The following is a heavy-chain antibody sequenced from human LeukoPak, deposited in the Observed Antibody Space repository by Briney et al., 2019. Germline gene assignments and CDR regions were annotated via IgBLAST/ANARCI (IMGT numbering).Heavy chain of an antibody. J-gene: IGHJ4*02. CDR3: AKGGAIAVLDF. CDR2: TRYDGRDK. V-gene: IGHV3-30*02. D-gene: IGHD6-19*01. CDR1: GFTFNYFG. Sequence: PGGSLRLSCAASGFTFNYFGMYWVRQAPGKGLEWVAFTRYDGRDKDYADSVKGRFTISRDNSKDTLYLQMNSLRPEDTAVYYCAKGGAIAVLDFWGQGTLVTVSS.